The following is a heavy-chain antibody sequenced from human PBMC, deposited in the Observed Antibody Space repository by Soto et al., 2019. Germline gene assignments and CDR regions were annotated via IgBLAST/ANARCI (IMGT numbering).Heavy chain of an antibody. CDR3: AKDQASGQGSFDS. J-gene: IGHJ4*02. CDR2: ISYDGSNQ. Sequence: LRLSCAASGFTFNIYGMHWVRQAPDKGLEWVALISYDGSNQYYADSVKGRFTISRDNSKNTLFLQMNSLRAGDTAVYYCAKDQASGQGSFDSWGQGTLVTVSS. V-gene: IGHV3-30*18. CDR1: GFTFNIYG.